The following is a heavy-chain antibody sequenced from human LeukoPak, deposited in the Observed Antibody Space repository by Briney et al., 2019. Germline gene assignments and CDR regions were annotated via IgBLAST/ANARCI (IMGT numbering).Heavy chain of an antibody. CDR2: ISSSSSTI. CDR3: ARGGNGDYTYYFDS. J-gene: IGHJ4*02. V-gene: IGHV3-48*01. CDR1: GFTFSSYS. D-gene: IGHD4-17*01. Sequence: GGSLRLSCAASGFTFSSYSMNWVRQAPGKGLEWVSYISSSSSTIYYADSVKGRFTISRDNAKNSLYLQMNSLRAEDTGVYYCARGGNGDYTYYFDSWGQGSLVTVSS.